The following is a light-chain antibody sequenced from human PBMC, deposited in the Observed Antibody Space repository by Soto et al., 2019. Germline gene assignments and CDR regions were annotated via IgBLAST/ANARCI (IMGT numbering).Light chain of an antibody. J-gene: IGKJ1*01. V-gene: IGKV1-5*01. Sequence: DIQMTQSPSTLSASVGDRVTITCRASQSISSWLAWYQQKPGKAPKFLIYDASSLESGVPSRFSGSGSGTEFTLTISSRQIDDSATYYCQKYNSDPLMFGQGTKV. CDR3: QKYNSDPLM. CDR1: QSISSW. CDR2: DAS.